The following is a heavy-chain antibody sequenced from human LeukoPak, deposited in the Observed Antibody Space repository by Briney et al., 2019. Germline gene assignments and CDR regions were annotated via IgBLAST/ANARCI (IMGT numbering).Heavy chain of an antibody. CDR3: ARDPMSSSWLPSAWFDP. Sequence: PSGTLSLTCAVYGGSFSGYYWSWIRQPPGKGLEWIGEINHSGSTNYNPSLKSRVTMSVDTSKNQFSLKLSSVTAADTAVYYCARDPMSSSWLPSAWFDPWGQGTLVTVSS. CDR1: GGSFSGYY. V-gene: IGHV4-34*01. CDR2: INHSGST. J-gene: IGHJ5*02. D-gene: IGHD6-13*01.